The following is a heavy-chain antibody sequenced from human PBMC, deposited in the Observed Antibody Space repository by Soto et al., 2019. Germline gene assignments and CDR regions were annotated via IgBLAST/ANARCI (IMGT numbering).Heavy chain of an antibody. CDR1: GFTFSSYG. V-gene: IGHV3-33*06. CDR3: AKETAMVSAYYYYGVDV. D-gene: IGHD5-18*01. CDR2: IWYDGSNK. J-gene: IGHJ6*02. Sequence: PGGSLRLSCAASGFTFSSYGMHWVRQAPGKGLEWVAVIWYDGSNKYYADSVKGRFTISRDNSKNTLYLQMNSLRAEDTAVYYCAKETAMVSAYYYYGVDVWGQGTTVTVSS.